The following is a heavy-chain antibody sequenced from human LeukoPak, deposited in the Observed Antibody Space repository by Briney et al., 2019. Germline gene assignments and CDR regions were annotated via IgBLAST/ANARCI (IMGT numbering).Heavy chain of an antibody. V-gene: IGHV3-33*01. D-gene: IGHD2-21*01. CDR1: GFTFSSYG. Sequence: PGGSLRLSRAASGFTFSSYGMHWVRQAPGKGLEWVAVIWYDGSDKYYTDSVKGRFTISRDNSKNTLYLQMNSLRAEDTATYYCARAGDAFWGQGTMVTVSS. CDR2: IWYDGSDK. J-gene: IGHJ3*01. CDR3: ARAGDAF.